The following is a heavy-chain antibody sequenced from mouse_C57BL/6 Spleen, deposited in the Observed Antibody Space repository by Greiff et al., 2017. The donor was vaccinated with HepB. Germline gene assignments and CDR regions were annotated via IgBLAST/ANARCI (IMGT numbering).Heavy chain of an antibody. CDR1: GFTFNTYA. D-gene: IGHD1-1*01. Sequence: EVQVVESGGGLVQPKGSLKLSCAASGFTFNTYAMHWVRQAPGKGLEWVARIRSKSSNYATYYADSVKDRFTISRDDSQSMLYLQMNNLKTEDTAMYYCVREGIYYGSSYGYFDYWGQGTTLTVSS. J-gene: IGHJ2*01. CDR3: VREGIYYGSSYGYFDY. V-gene: IGHV10-3*01. CDR2: IRSKSSNYAT.